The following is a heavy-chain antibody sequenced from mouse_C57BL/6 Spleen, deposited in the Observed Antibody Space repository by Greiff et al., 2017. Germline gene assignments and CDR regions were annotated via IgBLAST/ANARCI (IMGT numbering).Heavy chain of an antibody. CDR2: IYPGDGDT. CDR3: ARVYYGNYVWFAY. D-gene: IGHD2-1*01. V-gene: IGHV1-80*01. CDR1: GYAFSSYW. J-gene: IGHJ3*01. Sequence: QVQLQQSGAELVKPGASVKISCKASGYAFSSYWMNWVKQRPGKGLEWIGQIYPGDGDTTYNGKFKGKATLTADKSSSTAYMQLSSLTSEDSAVYFCARVYYGNYVWFAYWGQGTLVTVSA.